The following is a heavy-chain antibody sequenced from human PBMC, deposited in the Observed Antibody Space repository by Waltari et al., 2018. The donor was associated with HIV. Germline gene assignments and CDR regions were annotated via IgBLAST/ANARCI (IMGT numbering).Heavy chain of an antibody. CDR1: GDTLRTYT. V-gene: IGHV1-69*01. J-gene: IGHJ4*02. CDR2: ITPIFKTT. D-gene: IGHD4-17*01. CDR3: ARNGDYAPAY. Sequence: QVQLVQSGAEVKKPGSSVKVSCRAPGDTLRTYTISWVRQAPGQGLEWMGGITPIFKTTKYAQKFQGRVTLTADEATRTTYMELTSLRSDDTAMYYCARNGDYAPAYWGQGTLVTVSS.